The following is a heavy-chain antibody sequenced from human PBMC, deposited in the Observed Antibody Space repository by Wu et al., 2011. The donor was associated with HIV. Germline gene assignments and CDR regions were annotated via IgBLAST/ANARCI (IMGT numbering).Heavy chain of an antibody. Sequence: QVQLVQSGAEVKKPGASVKVSCKASGYTFTNYYFTWVRQAPGQGLEWMGWISAYSGKTYYAQKLQGRVTMTTDTSTSTAYMELRSLTSDDTAVYYCARGGGLNSWHTKNDYWGQGTLVTVSS. D-gene: IGHD6-13*01. CDR2: ISAYSGKT. CDR1: GYTFTNYY. V-gene: IGHV1-18*01. CDR3: ARGGGLNSWHTKNDY. J-gene: IGHJ4*02.